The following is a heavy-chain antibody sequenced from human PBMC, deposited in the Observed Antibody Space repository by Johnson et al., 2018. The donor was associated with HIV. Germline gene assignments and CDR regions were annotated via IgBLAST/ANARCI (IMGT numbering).Heavy chain of an antibody. V-gene: IGHV3-30*14. J-gene: IGHJ3*02. CDR3: AGVSTVTTLSGAFDI. D-gene: IGHD4-11*01. CDR1: GFIFSSYA. CDR2: ILYDGNNK. Sequence: QVHLVESGGGGVQPGRSLRLSCAASGFIFSSYAMHWVRQAPGKGLEWVAVILYDGNNKYYADSVKGRFTISRDNSKNTLYLQMNSLRAYDTAVYYCAGVSTVTTLSGAFDIWGQGTLVTVSS.